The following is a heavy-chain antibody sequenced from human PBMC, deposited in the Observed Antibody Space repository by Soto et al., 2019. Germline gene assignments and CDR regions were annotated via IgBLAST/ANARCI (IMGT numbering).Heavy chain of an antibody. CDR3: ASVPDY. V-gene: IGHV4-30-2*01. CDR1: GGSISSGGYS. J-gene: IGHJ4*02. D-gene: IGHD2-2*01. CDR2: MYHSGST. Sequence: QLQLQESGSGMVKPSQTLSLTCAVSGGSISSGGYSWIWIRQPPGKGLEWIGYMYHSGSTYYNPSRKSRVTIPIGRSKNQFSLNLSSVPAADTAVYYCASVPDYWGQGILVTVSS.